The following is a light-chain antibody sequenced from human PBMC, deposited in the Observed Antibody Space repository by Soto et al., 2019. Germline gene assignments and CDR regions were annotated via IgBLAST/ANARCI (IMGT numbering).Light chain of an antibody. CDR2: EVS. CDR1: SSDVGGYNY. CDR3: CSYAGRPYV. Sequence: QSALTQPRSVSGSPGQSVTISRTGTSSDVGGYNYVSWYQQYPGKAPKLVIYEVSKRPSRVPDRFSGSKSGNTASLTISGVQADDEADYYCCSYAGRPYVFGTGTKVTVL. J-gene: IGLJ1*01. V-gene: IGLV2-11*01.